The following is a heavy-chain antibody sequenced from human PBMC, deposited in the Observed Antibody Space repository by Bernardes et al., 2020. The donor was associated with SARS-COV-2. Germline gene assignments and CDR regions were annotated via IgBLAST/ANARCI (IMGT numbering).Heavy chain of an antibody. D-gene: IGHD2-2*01. CDR3: AKDWQYCSSTTCYPRGFDY. V-gene: IGHV3-23*01. Sequence: GSLSLSCAASGFTFSRYAMNWVRPAPGKGLEWVSAVSGSGGHTYYADSVRGRFTISRDNSENTLYLQMNSLRAEDTALYYCAKDWQYCSSTTCYPRGFDYWGRGTLVTVSS. CDR1: GFTFSRYA. CDR2: VSGSGGHT. J-gene: IGHJ4*02.